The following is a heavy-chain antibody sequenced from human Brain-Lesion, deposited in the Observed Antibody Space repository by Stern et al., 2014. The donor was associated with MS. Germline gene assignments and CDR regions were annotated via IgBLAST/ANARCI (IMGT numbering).Heavy chain of an antibody. CDR2: IYYRGST. J-gene: IGHJ4*02. D-gene: IGHD3-10*01. V-gene: IGHV4-39*01. Sequence: QLVESGPGLVKPSETLSLTCTVSGGSISSSSYYWGWIRQPPGKGLEWIGSIYYRGSTYYNPSPKSRVTISMDTSKNQFSRRLSSVTAADTAVYFCAKLWLGELPESPFDYWGQGTLVTVSS. CDR3: AKLWLGELPESPFDY. CDR1: GGSISSSSYY.